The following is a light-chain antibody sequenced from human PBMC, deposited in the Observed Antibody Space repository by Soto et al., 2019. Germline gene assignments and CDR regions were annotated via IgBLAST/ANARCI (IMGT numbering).Light chain of an antibody. V-gene: IGKV1-12*01. Sequence: DIQMTQSPSSVSASVGDRVTMTCRASQGISSWLVWYQQKPGKAPKLLIYAASSLQSGVPSRFSGRGSGTDFTLTISGLQPEDLATYYCQQDNSFPWTFGQGTNVDIK. CDR1: QGISSW. CDR2: AAS. J-gene: IGKJ1*01. CDR3: QQDNSFPWT.